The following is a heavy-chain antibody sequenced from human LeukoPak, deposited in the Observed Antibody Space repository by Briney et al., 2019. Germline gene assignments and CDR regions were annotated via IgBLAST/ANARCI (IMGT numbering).Heavy chain of an antibody. D-gene: IGHD3-3*01. Sequence: GGSLRLSCAASGFTVSSNYMSLVRQAPGTGLEWASVIYIGGSTYSADSVKGRFTISRDNSTNTLYLQMNSLRAEDTAVYYCARDDDLWGDRAFDIWGQGTMVTVSS. CDR1: GFTVSSNY. CDR3: ARDDDLWGDRAFDI. CDR2: IYIGGST. J-gene: IGHJ3*02. V-gene: IGHV3-53*01.